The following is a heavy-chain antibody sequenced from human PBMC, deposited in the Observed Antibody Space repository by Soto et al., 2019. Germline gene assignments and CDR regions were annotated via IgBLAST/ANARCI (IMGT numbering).Heavy chain of an antibody. CDR3: AREYIAVAGSHNWFDP. CDR1: GGTFSSYA. Sequence: QVQLVQSGAEVRKPGSSVKVSCKASGGTFSSYAISWVRQAPGQGLEWMGGIIPTFGTANYAQKFQGRVTITADESTSTAYMELSSLRSEDTAVYYCAREYIAVAGSHNWFDPWGQGTLVTVSS. V-gene: IGHV1-69*12. J-gene: IGHJ5*02. D-gene: IGHD6-19*01. CDR2: IIPTFGTA.